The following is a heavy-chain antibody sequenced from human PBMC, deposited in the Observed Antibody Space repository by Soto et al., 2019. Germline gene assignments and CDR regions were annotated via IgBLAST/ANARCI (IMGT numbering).Heavy chain of an antibody. Sequence: PGGSVRLSCAASGFTFSSYGMHWVRQAPGKGLECVAVISYDGSNKYYADSVKGRFTISRDNSKNTLYLQMNSLRAEDTAVYYCAKANGDYGDAFDIWGQGTMVTVSS. D-gene: IGHD4-17*01. CDR3: AKANGDYGDAFDI. CDR2: ISYDGSNK. V-gene: IGHV3-30*18. CDR1: GFTFSSYG. J-gene: IGHJ3*02.